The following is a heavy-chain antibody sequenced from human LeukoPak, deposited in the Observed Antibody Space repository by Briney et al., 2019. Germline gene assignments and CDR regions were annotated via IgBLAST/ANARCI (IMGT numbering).Heavy chain of an antibody. CDR1: GFILNDYG. J-gene: IGHJ6*02. CDR2: IWFDKNQ. V-gene: IGHV3-33*01. Sequence: GGSLRLSCAASGFILNDYGMHWVRQAPGKGQEWVADIWFDKNQHFADSVKGRFAISRDNSKNTVYLQINSLRAEDTAVYYCARDRHCVNGVCHSPPGMDVWGQGTTVTVSS. D-gene: IGHD2-8*01. CDR3: ARDRHCVNGVCHSPPGMDV.